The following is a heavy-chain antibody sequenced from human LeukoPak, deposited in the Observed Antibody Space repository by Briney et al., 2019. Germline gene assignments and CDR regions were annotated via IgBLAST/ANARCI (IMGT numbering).Heavy chain of an antibody. Sequence: SETLSLTCTVSGGSISSGSYYWSWIRQPAGKGLEWIGRIYTSGSTNYNPSLKSRVTISVDTSKNQFSLKLSSVTAADTAVDYRARDQDAFDNWGQGTMVTVSS. CDR2: IYTSGST. J-gene: IGHJ3*02. CDR1: GGSISSGSYY. CDR3: ARDQDAFDN. V-gene: IGHV4-61*02.